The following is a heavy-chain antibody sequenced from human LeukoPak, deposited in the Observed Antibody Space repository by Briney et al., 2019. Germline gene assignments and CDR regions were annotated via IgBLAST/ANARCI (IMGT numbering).Heavy chain of an antibody. CDR3: AKDPTISELPDFDY. CDR2: ISWNSGSI. V-gene: IGHV3-9*01. J-gene: IGHJ4*02. Sequence: GGSLRLSCAASGFTFDDYAMHWVRQAPGKGLEWVSGISWNSGSIGYADSVKGRFTISRDNSKNTLYLQMNSLRAEDTAVYYCAKDPTISELPDFDYWGQGTLVTVSS. D-gene: IGHD1-26*01. CDR1: GFTFDDYA.